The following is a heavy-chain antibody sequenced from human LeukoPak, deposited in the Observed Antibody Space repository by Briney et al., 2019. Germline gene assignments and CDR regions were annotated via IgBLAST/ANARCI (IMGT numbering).Heavy chain of an antibody. D-gene: IGHD6-13*01. V-gene: IGHV1-2*04. CDR2: INPKNGGT. CDR1: GSTFTDYY. Sequence: ASVKVSCKASGSTFTDYYVCWVRQAPGQGLEWMGWINPKNGGTRYAQKFQGWVTVSRDTSISTAYMELSTLKSDDTAVYYCARGRGVTTAGTSWFDPWGQGTLVIVSS. CDR3: ARGRGVTTAGTSWFDP. J-gene: IGHJ5*02.